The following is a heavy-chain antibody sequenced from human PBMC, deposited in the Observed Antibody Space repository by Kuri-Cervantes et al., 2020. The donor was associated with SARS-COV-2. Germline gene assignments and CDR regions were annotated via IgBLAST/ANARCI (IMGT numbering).Heavy chain of an antibody. V-gene: IGHV4-34*01. CDR2: INHSGST. J-gene: IGHJ6*02. Sequence: SQTLSLTCAVDGGSFSGYYWSWIRQPPRKGLEWIGEINHSGSTNYNPSPKSRVTISVDTSKNQFSLKLSSVTAADTAVYYCARGGRIAVAGILLPLYYYGMDVWGQGTTVTVSS. CDR3: ARGGRIAVAGILLPLYYYGMDV. D-gene: IGHD6-19*01. CDR1: GGSFSGYY.